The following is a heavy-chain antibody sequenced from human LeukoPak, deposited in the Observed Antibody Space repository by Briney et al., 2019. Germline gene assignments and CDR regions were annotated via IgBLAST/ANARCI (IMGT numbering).Heavy chain of an antibody. J-gene: IGHJ4*02. V-gene: IGHV3-30*04. CDR2: ISYDLRNI. D-gene: IGHD1-26*01. CDR3: AKDLGRYRNNYFDY. Sequence: GGSRRLSCAASRLTFNTYAMHWVRQAPGKGLEWVAVISYDLRNIYYADSVKGRFTISRDESKNTLYLQMNSLRAEDTAVYYCAKDLGRYRNNYFDYWGQGTLVTVSS. CDR1: RLTFNTYA.